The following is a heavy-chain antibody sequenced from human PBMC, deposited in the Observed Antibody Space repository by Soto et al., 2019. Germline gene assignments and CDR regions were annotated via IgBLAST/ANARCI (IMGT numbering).Heavy chain of an antibody. J-gene: IGHJ6*02. Sequence: EVQLLESGGGLVQPGGSLRLSCAASGFTFSSYAMSWVRQAPGKGLEWVSAISGSGGSTYYADSVKGRFTISRDNSKNTLYLQMNSLRAEDTAVYYCAKGKGQQQLALNYYYYGMDVWGQGTTVTVSS. CDR1: GFTFSSYA. CDR3: AKGKGQQQLALNYYYYGMDV. D-gene: IGHD6-13*01. CDR2: ISGSGGST. V-gene: IGHV3-23*01.